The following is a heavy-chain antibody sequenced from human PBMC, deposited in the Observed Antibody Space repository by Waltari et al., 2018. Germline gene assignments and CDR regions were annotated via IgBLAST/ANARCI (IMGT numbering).Heavy chain of an antibody. CDR3: ARELGSRDNYYDYYMDV. J-gene: IGHJ6*03. CDR2: INPTCGDK. CDR1: GYTFTGYY. D-gene: IGHD2-15*01. Sequence: QVQLAQSGAEVKKPGASVKVSCKASGYTFTGYYLHWVRQAPGQWLGWVGRINPTCGDKNYAQKVTGRVTLTRDTAINAAYVGLSRLRCDDTAVYYCARELGSRDNYYDYYMDVWGKGTTVTVSS. V-gene: IGHV1-2*06.